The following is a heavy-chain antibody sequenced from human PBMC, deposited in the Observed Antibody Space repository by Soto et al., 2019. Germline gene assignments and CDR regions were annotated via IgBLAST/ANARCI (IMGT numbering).Heavy chain of an antibody. V-gene: IGHV1-2*02. Sequence: QVQLVQSGAEVKKPGASVKVSCKASGYTFTGYYMHWVRQAPGQGLEWMGWINPNSGGTNYAQKVQGRVTRARDTSISTAYMELSRLRSDDTAVYYCARGVGELVGATEGDDYWGQGTLVTVSS. D-gene: IGHD1-26*01. CDR1: GYTFTGYY. CDR3: ARGVGELVGATEGDDY. CDR2: INPNSGGT. J-gene: IGHJ4*02.